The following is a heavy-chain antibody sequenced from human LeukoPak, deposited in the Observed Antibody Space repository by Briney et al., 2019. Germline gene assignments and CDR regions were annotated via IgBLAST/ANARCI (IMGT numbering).Heavy chain of an antibody. CDR3: ARWVGPVGNLDY. CDR1: GGSISSYC. Sequence: SETLSLTCTVSGGSISSYCWGWIRQPPGKGLEWIGCMYYSGSTYYNPSVKSRVAISVDTSKNQFSLNLSSVTAADTAVYYCARWVGPVGNLDYWGQGTLVTVAS. J-gene: IGHJ4*02. V-gene: IGHV4-39*01. D-gene: IGHD2-2*01. CDR2: MYYSGST.